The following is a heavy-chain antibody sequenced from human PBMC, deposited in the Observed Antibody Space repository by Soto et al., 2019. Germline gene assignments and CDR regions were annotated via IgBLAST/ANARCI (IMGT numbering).Heavy chain of an antibody. CDR2: ISWDGGST. Sequence: GGSLRLSCAASGFTFDDYTMHWVRQAPGKGLEWVSLISWDGGSTYYADSVKGRFTISRDNSKNSLYLQMNSLRTEDTALYYCAKDMKSTVAGHYYYYGMDVWGQGTTVTVSS. CDR3: AKDMKSTVAGHYYYYGMDV. V-gene: IGHV3-43*01. J-gene: IGHJ6*02. D-gene: IGHD6-19*01. CDR1: GFTFDDYT.